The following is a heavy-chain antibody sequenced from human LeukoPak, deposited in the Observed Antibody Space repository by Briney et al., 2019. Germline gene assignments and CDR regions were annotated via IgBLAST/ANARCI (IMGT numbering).Heavy chain of an antibody. CDR1: GFTFGTHA. Sequence: GGSLRLSCAASGFTFGTHAMTWVRQAPGKGLGWVSGMSGRGDTSYYADSVKGRFTISRDNSKNTLFLQMNSLRAEDTAVYYCAKKTPGTHPFDSWGQGTLVTVSP. V-gene: IGHV3-23*01. J-gene: IGHJ4*02. CDR2: MSGRGDTS. CDR3: AKKTPGTHPFDS. D-gene: IGHD6-13*01.